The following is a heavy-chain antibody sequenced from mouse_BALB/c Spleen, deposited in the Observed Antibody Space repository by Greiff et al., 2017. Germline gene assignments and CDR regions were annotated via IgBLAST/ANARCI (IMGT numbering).Heavy chain of an antibody. D-gene: IGHD1-1*01. J-gene: IGHJ2*01. CDR2: IDPANGNT. CDR3: ARGDYYYGSDY. CDR1: GFNIKDTY. V-gene: IGHV14-3*02. Sequence: EVQVVESGAELVKPGASVKLSCTASGFNIKDTYMHWVKQRPEQGLEWIGRIDPANGNTKYDPKFQGKATITADTSSNTAYLQLSSLTSEDTAVYYCARGDYYYGSDYWGQGTTLTVSS.